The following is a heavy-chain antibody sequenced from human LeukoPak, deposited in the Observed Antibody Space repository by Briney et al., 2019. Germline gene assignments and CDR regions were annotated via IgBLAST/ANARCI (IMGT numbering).Heavy chain of an antibody. D-gene: IGHD3-10*01. CDR1: GFTFDDYA. J-gene: IGHJ4*02. V-gene: IGHV3-9*03. CDR3: AKSSGSGTYFNPFDY. CDR2: INWNSGNI. Sequence: GRSLRPSCAASGFTFDDYAMHWVRQPPGKGLEWVSGINWNSGNIAYADSVKGRFTISRDNGKHSLYLQMNSLRAEDMALYYCAKSSGSGTYFNPFDYWGQGTLVTVSS.